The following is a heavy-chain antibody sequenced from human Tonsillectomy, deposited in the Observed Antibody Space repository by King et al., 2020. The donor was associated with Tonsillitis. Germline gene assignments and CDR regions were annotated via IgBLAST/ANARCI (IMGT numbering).Heavy chain of an antibody. CDR3: ARGAVTGSHDY. D-gene: IGHD6-19*01. Sequence: QLQESGPGLVKPSATLSLTCTVSGYSISSGYYWGWIRQPPGKGLEWIGVIYHSGSTYYNPSLESRVTIAVDTSKNQFSLKLSSVTAADTAVYYCARGAVTGSHDYWGQGTLVTVSS. CDR1: GYSISSGYY. J-gene: IGHJ4*02. V-gene: IGHV4-38-2*02. CDR2: IYHSGST.